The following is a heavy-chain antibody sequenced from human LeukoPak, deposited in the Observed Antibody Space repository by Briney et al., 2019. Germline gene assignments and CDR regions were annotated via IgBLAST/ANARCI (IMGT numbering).Heavy chain of an antibody. Sequence: GGTLRPSSALSQFTPDDFGMSCGCRAPGRRVEWGSGIHWNCASTGYADSAKGRFTISRDNAKNYVYLQMNSLRAEDTALYHCARGGYYGSGPGGFDIWGQGTMVTASS. CDR3: ARGGYYGSGPGGFDI. J-gene: IGHJ3*02. D-gene: IGHD3-10*01. CDR2: IHWNCAST. CDR1: QFTPDDFG. V-gene: IGHV3-20*01.